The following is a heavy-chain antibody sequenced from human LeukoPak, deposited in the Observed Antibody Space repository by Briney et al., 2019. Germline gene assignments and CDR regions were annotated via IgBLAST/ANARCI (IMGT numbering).Heavy chain of an antibody. V-gene: IGHV1-69*05. D-gene: IGHD6-19*01. CDR1: GGTFSSYA. J-gene: IGHJ6*03. Sequence: SVKVSCKASGGTFSSYAISWVRQAPGQGLEWMGGTIPIFGTANYTQKFQGRVTITTDESTSTAYMELSSLRSEDTAVYYCARDPLEAAMAPYYYYYMDVWGKGTTVTVSS. CDR3: ARDPLEAAMAPYYYYYMDV. CDR2: TIPIFGTA.